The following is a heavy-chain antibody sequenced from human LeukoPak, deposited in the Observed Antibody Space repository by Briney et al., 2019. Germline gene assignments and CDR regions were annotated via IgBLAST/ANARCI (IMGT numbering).Heavy chain of an antibody. Sequence: SETLSLTCAVYGGSYSGYYWGWILQPPGKGLEWIGSIYYSGSTYYNPSLKSRVTISVDTSKNQFSLKLSSVTAADTAVYYCARDLGYYGSGSYYKLPHYFDYWGQGTLVTVSS. CDR1: GGSYSGYY. D-gene: IGHD3-10*01. CDR2: IYYSGST. J-gene: IGHJ4*02. V-gene: IGHV4-34*01. CDR3: ARDLGYYGSGSYYKLPHYFDY.